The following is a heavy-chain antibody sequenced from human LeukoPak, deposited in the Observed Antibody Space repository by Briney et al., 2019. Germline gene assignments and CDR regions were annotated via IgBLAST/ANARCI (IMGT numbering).Heavy chain of an antibody. D-gene: IGHD7-27*01. CDR1: GYTFTGYY. V-gene: IGHV1-2*02. J-gene: IGHJ3*02. CDR3: AREEGNWGDAFDI. Sequence: GASVKVSCKASGYTFTGYYMHWVRQAPGQGLEWMGWINPNSGGTNYAQKFQGRVTMTRDTSISTAYMELRSLRSDDTAVYYCAREEGNWGDAFDIWGQGTMVTVS. CDR2: INPNSGGT.